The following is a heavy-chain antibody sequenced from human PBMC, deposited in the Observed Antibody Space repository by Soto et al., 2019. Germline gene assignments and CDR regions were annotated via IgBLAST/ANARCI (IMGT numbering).Heavy chain of an antibody. J-gene: IGHJ4*02. CDR1: GVSISSGGYS. V-gene: IGHV4-30-2*01. CDR3: AGPLPDFDY. D-gene: IGHD1-26*01. CDR2: MYHSGST. Sequence: SETLSLTCAVSGVSISSGGYSWSWIRQPPGKGLEWIGYMYHSGSTYYNPSLKSRVTISIDRSKNQFSLKLSSVTAADTAVYYCAGPLPDFDYWGQGTLVTVSS.